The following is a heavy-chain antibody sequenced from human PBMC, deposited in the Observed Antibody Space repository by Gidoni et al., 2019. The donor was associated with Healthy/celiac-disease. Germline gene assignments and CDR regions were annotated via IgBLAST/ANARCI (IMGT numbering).Heavy chain of an antibody. CDR2: IYPGDSDT. J-gene: IGHJ4*02. V-gene: IGHV5-51*01. D-gene: IGHD4-17*01. CDR1: GSSFTSYW. CDR3: AGFGGGWHTVTTPFDY. Sequence: ELQLVQSGAEVKKPGASLKIPCKGSGSSFTSYWIGWVRQMPGKGLEWMGIIYPGDSDTRYSPFFQGQVTISADKSISTAYLQWSSLKASDTAMYYCAGFGGGWHTVTTPFDYWGQGTLVTVSS.